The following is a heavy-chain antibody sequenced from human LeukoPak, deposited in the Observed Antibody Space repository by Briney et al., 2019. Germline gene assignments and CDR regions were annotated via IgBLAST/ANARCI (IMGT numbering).Heavy chain of an antibody. D-gene: IGHD2-2*01. V-gene: IGHV1-18*01. Sequence: ASVKVSCKASGYTFTSYGISWVRQAPGQGLEWMGWISAYNGNTNYAQKLQGRVTMTTDTSTSTAYMELRSLRSDDTAVYYCAAGLKVPAAADYYYYYGMDVWGQGTTVTVSS. CDR1: GYTFTSYG. J-gene: IGHJ6*02. CDR3: AAGLKVPAAADYYYYYGMDV. CDR2: ISAYNGNT.